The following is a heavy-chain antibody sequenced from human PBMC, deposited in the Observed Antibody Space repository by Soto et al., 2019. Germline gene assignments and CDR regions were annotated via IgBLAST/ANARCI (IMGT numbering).Heavy chain of an antibody. Sequence: SETLSLTCAVYGGSFSGYYWSWIRQPPGKGLEWIGEINHSGSTNYNPSLKSRVTISVDTSKNQFSLKLGSVTAADTAVYYCARGPRRGSSGWYRVFWFDPWGQGTLVTVSS. CDR1: GGSFSGYY. CDR3: ARGPRRGSSGWYRVFWFDP. J-gene: IGHJ5*02. V-gene: IGHV4-34*01. CDR2: INHSGST. D-gene: IGHD6-19*01.